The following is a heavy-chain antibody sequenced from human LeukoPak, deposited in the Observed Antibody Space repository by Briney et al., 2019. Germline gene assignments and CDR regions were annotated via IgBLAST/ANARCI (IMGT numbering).Heavy chain of an antibody. CDR2: IYYSGST. V-gene: IGHV4-39*07. J-gene: IGHJ4*02. CDR3: ASLPRRRTMIADY. CDR1: GGSISSSSYY. Sequence: SETLSLTCTVSGGSISSSSYYWGWIRQPPGKGLEWIGSIYYSGSTYYNPSLKSRVTISVDTSKNQFSLKLSSVTAADTAVYYCASLPRRRTMIADYWGQGTLVTVSS. D-gene: IGHD3-22*01.